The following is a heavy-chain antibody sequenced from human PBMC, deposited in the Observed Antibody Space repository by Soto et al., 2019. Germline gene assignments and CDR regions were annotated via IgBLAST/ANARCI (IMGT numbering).Heavy chain of an antibody. CDR1: GFTFSSYW. CDR3: ARGSYCSSTSCYAGYFDY. Sequence: GGSLRLSCAASGFTFSSYWMSWIRQAPGKGLEWVANIKQDGSEKYYVDSVKGRFTISRDNAKNSLYLQMNSLRAEDTAVYYCARGSYCSSTSCYAGYFDYWGQGTLVTVSS. CDR2: IKQDGSEK. D-gene: IGHD2-2*01. J-gene: IGHJ4*02. V-gene: IGHV3-7*01.